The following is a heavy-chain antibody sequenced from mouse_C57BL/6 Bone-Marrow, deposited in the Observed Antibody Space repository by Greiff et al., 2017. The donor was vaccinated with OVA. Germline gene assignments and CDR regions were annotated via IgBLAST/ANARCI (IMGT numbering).Heavy chain of an antibody. V-gene: IGHV5-4*01. CDR1: GFTFSSYA. Sequence: EVQLMESGGGLVKPGGSLKLSCAASGFTFSSYAMPWVRQTPEKRLEWVATISAAGSYTYYPDNVKGRFTIARDNAKNNLYLQMSHLKSEDTAMYYCERVVYYDYDVDYWGQGTTLTVSS. J-gene: IGHJ2*01. CDR2: ISAAGSYT. D-gene: IGHD2-4*01. CDR3: ERVVYYDYDVDY.